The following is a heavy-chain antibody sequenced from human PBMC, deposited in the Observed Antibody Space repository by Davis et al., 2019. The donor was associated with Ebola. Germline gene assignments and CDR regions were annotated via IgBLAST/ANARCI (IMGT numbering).Heavy chain of an antibody. Sequence: ASVKVSCKASGYTFTSYYMHWVRQAPGQGLEWMGIINPSGGSTSYAQKFQGRVTMTRDTSTSTVYMELSSLRSEDTAVYYCARGLPDSSSWFYYYYYGMDVWGQGTTVTVSS. CDR1: GYTFTSYY. V-gene: IGHV1-46*01. J-gene: IGHJ6*02. D-gene: IGHD6-13*01. CDR2: INPSGGST. CDR3: ARGLPDSSSWFYYYYYGMDV.